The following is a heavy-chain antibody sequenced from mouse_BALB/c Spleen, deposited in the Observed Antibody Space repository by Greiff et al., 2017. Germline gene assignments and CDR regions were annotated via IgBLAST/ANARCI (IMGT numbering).Heavy chain of an antibody. CDR1: GFTFSSYA. V-gene: IGHV5-6-5*01. CDR2: ISSGGST. CDR3: ARGGLITGFDY. J-gene: IGHJ2*01. D-gene: IGHD2-4*01. Sequence: EVMLVESGGGLVKPGGSLKLSCAASGFTFSSYAMSWVRQTPEKRLEWVASISSGGSTYYPDSVKGRFTISRDNARNILYLQMSSLRSEDTAMYYCARGGLITGFDYWGQGTTLTVSS.